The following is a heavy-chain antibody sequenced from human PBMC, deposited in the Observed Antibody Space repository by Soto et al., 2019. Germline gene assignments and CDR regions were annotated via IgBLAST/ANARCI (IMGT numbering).Heavy chain of an antibody. CDR2: INHSGST. Sequence: ETLSLTCAVYGGSFSGYYWSWIRQPPGKGLEWIGEINHSGSTNYNPSLKSRVTISVDTSKNQFSLKLSSVTAADTAVYYCARGLRKSTVTRSYYYGMDVWGQGTTVTVSS. V-gene: IGHV4-34*01. CDR3: ARGLRKSTVTRSYYYGMDV. CDR1: GGSFSGYY. J-gene: IGHJ6*02. D-gene: IGHD4-4*01.